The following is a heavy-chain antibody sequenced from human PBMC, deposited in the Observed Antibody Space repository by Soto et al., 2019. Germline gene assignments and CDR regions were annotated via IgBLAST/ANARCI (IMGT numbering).Heavy chain of an antibody. CDR1: GFTFSSYE. V-gene: IGHV3-48*03. CDR3: ARIISGYSLYGMDV. Sequence: GGSLRLSCAASGFTFSSYEMNWVRQAPGKGLEWVSYISSSGSTIYYADSVKGRFTISRDKAKNSLYLQMNSLRAEDTAVYYCARIISGYSLYGMDVWGQGTTVTVSS. CDR2: ISSSGSTI. D-gene: IGHD2-21*01. J-gene: IGHJ6*02.